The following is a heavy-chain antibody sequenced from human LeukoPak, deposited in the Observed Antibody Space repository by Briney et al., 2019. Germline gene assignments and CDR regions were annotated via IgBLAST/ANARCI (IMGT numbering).Heavy chain of an antibody. J-gene: IGHJ5*02. CDR1: GFTFSSYG. D-gene: IGHD5-18*01. CDR3: ARRSYGYVWWFDP. Sequence: GGSLRLSCAASGFTFSSYGMHWVRQAPGKGLEWVAFIRYDGSNKYYADSVKGRFTISRDNSKNTLYLQMNSLRAEDTAVYYCARRSYGYVWWFDPWGQGTLVTVSS. V-gene: IGHV3-30*02. CDR2: IRYDGSNK.